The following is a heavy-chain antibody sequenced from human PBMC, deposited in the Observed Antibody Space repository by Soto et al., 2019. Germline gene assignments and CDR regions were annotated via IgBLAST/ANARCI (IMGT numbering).Heavy chain of an antibody. J-gene: IGHJ4*02. Sequence: PSETLSLTCTVSGGSISSSSYYWGWIRQPPGKGLEWIGSIYYSGSTYYNPSLKSRVTISVDTSKNQFSLKLSSVTAADTAVYYCARELFPNRCFDYWGQGTLVTVSS. D-gene: IGHD3-3*01. CDR1: GGSISSSSYY. CDR3: ARELFPNRCFDY. CDR2: IYYSGST. V-gene: IGHV4-39*02.